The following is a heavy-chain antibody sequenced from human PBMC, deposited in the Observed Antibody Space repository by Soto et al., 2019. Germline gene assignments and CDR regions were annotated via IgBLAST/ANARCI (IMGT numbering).Heavy chain of an antibody. D-gene: IGHD1-26*01. CDR2: IDPRDSYT. V-gene: IGHV5-10-1*01. Sequence: PGESLKISCKGSGYSFTSYWISWVRQMPGKGLEWMGRIDPRDSYTNYSPSFQGHVTTSADKSISTAYLQWSSLKASDTAMYYCAIHLLLQGDYYYYGMDVWGQGTTVTGSS. CDR3: AIHLLLQGDYYYYGMDV. CDR1: GYSFTSYW. J-gene: IGHJ6*02.